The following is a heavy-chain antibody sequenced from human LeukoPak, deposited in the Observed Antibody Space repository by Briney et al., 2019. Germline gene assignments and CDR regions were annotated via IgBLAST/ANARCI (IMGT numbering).Heavy chain of an antibody. Sequence: PGGSLRLSCAASGFTVSSNYMSWVRQAPGKGLEWVSAISGSGGSTYYAESVKGRFTISRDNSKNTLYLQMNSLRAEDTAVYYCATDLLGIAAAADYWGQGTLVTVSS. J-gene: IGHJ4*02. CDR1: GFTVSSNY. CDR3: ATDLLGIAAAADY. CDR2: ISGSGGST. D-gene: IGHD6-13*01. V-gene: IGHV3-23*01.